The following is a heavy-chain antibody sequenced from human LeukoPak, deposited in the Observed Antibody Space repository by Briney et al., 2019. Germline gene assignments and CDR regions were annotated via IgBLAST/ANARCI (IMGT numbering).Heavy chain of an antibody. CDR1: GFTFSSYA. V-gene: IGHV3-7*03. CDR2: IKQDGSEK. Sequence: GGSLRLSCAASGFTFSSYAMSWVRQAPGKGLEWVANIKQDGSEKYYVDSVKGRFTISRDNAKNSLYLQMNSLRAEDTAVYYCARAGRFPYGDYVYWGQGTLVTVSS. J-gene: IGHJ4*02. CDR3: ARAGRFPYGDYVY. D-gene: IGHD4-17*01.